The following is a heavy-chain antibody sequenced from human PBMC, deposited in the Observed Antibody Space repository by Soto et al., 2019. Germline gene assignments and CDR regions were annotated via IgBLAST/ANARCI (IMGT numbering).Heavy chain of an antibody. J-gene: IGHJ4*02. CDR3: ARDTRDGYYFDY. V-gene: IGHV4-34*01. CDR1: GGSFSGYT. D-gene: IGHD5-12*01. CDR2: INQSGST. Sequence: SETLSLTCAVQGGSFSGYTWTWIRQPPGKGLQWIGQINQSGSTPYNPSLESRVAISVDKSKNLFSLDLSSVTAADTAVYYCARDTRDGYYFDYWGQGTLVTVSS.